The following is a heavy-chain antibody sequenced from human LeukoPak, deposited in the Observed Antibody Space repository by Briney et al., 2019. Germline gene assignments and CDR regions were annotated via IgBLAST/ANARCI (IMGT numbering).Heavy chain of an antibody. V-gene: IGHV4-34*01. Sequence: SETLSLTCAVYGGSFSGYYWSWIRQPPGKGLEWIGEINHSGSTNYNPSLKSRVTISVDTSKNQFSLKLSSVTAADTAVYYCASLRLTGYDASPRGYYYMDVWGKGTTVTVSS. D-gene: IGHD3-9*01. J-gene: IGHJ6*03. CDR3: ASLRLTGYDASPRGYYYMDV. CDR1: GGSFSGYY. CDR2: INHSGST.